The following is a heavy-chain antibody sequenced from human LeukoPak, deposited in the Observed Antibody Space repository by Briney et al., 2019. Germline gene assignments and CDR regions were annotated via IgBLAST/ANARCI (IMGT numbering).Heavy chain of an antibody. V-gene: IGHV6-1*01. CDR3: AKGTHKGDYYYYGMDV. Sequence: SQTLSLTCAISGDSVSSNSAAWNWIRQSPSRGLEWLGRTYYRSKWYNDYAVSVKSRITINPDTSKNQFSLQLNSVTPEDTAVYYCAKGTHKGDYYYYGMDVWGQGTTVTVSS. CDR2: TYYRSKWYN. CDR1: GDSVSSNSAA. J-gene: IGHJ6*02.